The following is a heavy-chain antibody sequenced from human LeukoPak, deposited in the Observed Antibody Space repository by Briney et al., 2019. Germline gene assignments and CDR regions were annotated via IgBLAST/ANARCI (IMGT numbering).Heavy chain of an antibody. V-gene: IGHV3-20*04. J-gene: IGHJ4*02. Sequence: PGGALRLSCAASGCTFDDYGVRWARQAAGKGLEGVAGINWNGGSTGYADSVKGRFIISRDNAKNSLYLQMNSLRVEDTALYYCARVQRELMWYYFDYWGQGTLVTVSS. CDR3: ARVQRELMWYYFDY. CDR2: INWNGGST. CDR1: GCTFDDYG. D-gene: IGHD1-1*01.